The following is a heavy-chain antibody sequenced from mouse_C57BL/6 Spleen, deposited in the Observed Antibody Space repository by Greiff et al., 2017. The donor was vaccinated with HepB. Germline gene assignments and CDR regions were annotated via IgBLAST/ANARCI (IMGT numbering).Heavy chain of an antibody. CDR1: GFSLTSYA. CDR3: ARNPDYGSRGYAMDY. Sequence: VKLVESGPGLVAPSQSLSITCTVSGFSLTSYAISWVRQPPGKGLEWLGVIWTGGGTNYNSALKSRLSISKDNSKSQVFLKMNSLQTDDTARYYCARNPDYGSRGYAMDYWGQGTSVTVSS. V-gene: IGHV2-9-1*01. J-gene: IGHJ4*01. CDR2: IWTGGGT. D-gene: IGHD1-1*01.